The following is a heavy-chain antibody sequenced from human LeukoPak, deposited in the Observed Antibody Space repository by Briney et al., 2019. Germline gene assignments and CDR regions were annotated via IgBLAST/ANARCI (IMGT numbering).Heavy chain of an antibody. CDR2: IYYSRST. J-gene: IGHJ4*02. CDR3: ARHLVVVAATGRYYFDY. V-gene: IGHV4-39*01. D-gene: IGHD2-15*01. Sequence: PSETLSLTCTVSGGSISSSSYHWGRIRRPPGKGLEWYGSIYYSRSTYYNPSLQIHVPISVDTAQNQFSLKLSSVTAADTAVYYCARHLVVVAATGRYYFDYWGQGTLVTVSS. CDR1: GGSISSSSYH.